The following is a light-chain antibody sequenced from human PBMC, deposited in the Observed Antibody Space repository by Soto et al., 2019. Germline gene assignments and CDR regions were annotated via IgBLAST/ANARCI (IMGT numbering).Light chain of an antibody. CDR1: SSNIGSNT. CDR2: SNN. J-gene: IGLJ3*02. CDR3: AAWDDSLNGRV. V-gene: IGLV1-44*01. Sequence: QAVVTQPPSASVTPGQRVTISCSGSSSNIGSNTVNWYQQLPGTAPKLLIYSNNQRPSGVPDRFSGSKSGTSASLAISGLQSEDEADYYCAAWDDSLNGRVFGGGTKLTVL.